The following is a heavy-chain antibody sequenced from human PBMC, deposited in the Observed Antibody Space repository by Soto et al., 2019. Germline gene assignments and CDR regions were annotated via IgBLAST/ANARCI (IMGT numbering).Heavy chain of an antibody. CDR1: GYTFSNYA. D-gene: IGHD3-3*01. J-gene: IGHJ4*02. CDR2: ISGRGGST. CDR3: AKDPFYDFWSFTGDYYFDY. Sequence: PGGSLRLSCAASGYTFSNYAMSWVRQAPGKGLEWVSAISGRGGSTYYADSVKGRFTISRDNSKNTLYLQMNSLRAEDTAVYYCAKDPFYDFWSFTGDYYFDYWGQGTLVTVSS. V-gene: IGHV3-23*01.